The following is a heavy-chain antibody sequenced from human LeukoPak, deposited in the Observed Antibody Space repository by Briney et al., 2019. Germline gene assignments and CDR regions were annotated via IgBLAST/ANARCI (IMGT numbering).Heavy chain of an antibody. J-gene: IGHJ6*02. V-gene: IGHV4-34*01. CDR3: ARIGYYYYYGMDV. CDR1: GGSFSGYY. Sequence: SESLSLTCAVYGGSFSGYYWSWIRQPPGKGLEWIGEINHSGSTNYNPSLKSRVTISVDTSKNQFSLKLSSVTAADTAVYYCARIGYYYYYGMDVWGQGTTVTVSS. CDR2: INHSGST. D-gene: IGHD3-10*01.